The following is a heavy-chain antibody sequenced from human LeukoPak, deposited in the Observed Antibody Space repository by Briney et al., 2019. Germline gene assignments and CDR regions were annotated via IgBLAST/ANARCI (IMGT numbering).Heavy chain of an antibody. Sequence: GGSLKISCKASGYSFTAYWIAWVRQRPGKGLEWMGMVYPDDSSARYSPSFRGQVTISADKSITTAYLQWSSLEASDTAIYYCAESYNNYFQSWGQGALLTVSS. CDR2: VYPDDSSA. V-gene: IGHV5-51*01. J-gene: IGHJ4*02. CDR1: GYSFTAYW. CDR3: AESYNNYFQS. D-gene: IGHD5-24*01.